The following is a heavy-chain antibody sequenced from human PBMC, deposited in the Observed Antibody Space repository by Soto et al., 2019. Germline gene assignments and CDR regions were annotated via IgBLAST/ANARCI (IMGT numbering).Heavy chain of an antibody. J-gene: IGHJ4*02. CDR1: GGTFSSHG. CDR2: IMPTFGSA. Sequence: QVQLLQSGPALQKPGSSERVSCKASGGTFSSHGIAWVRQVPGQGLEWMGGIMPTFGSATYAPKFQGRVTISADKSTSTAFMELSGLRSEDTAVYYCASERSAQYFDYWGQGTLVTVSS. CDR3: ASERSAQYFDY. D-gene: IGHD1-26*01. V-gene: IGHV1-69*06.